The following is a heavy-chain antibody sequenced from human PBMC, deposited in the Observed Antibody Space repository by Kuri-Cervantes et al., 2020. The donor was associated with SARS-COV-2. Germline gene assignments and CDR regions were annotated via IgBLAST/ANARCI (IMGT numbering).Heavy chain of an antibody. J-gene: IGHJ4*02. D-gene: IGHD6-19*01. CDR1: GGSISSSDNYF. V-gene: IGHV4-39*03. CDR3: IAYPHGWVTGGGF. Sequence: LRLSCTVSGGSISSSDNYFWGWIRQPPGKGLEWIATIHSCGNTNYNVSLRSRLTMSVDTSKNQFSLRLTSVTAADMAVYYCIAYPHGWVTGGGFWGQGTLVTVSS. CDR2: IHSCGNT.